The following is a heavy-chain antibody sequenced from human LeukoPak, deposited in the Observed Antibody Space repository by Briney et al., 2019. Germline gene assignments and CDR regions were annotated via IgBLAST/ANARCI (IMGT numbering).Heavy chain of an antibody. V-gene: IGHV3-7*03. CDR1: GFTFSNFW. Sequence: GGSLRLSCAASGFTFSNFWMTWVRQAPGKGLEWVANIKQDGSEKYYADSVKGRFTISRDNAKNSLYLQMNSLRAEDTAVYYCARGRVDDYWGQGTLVTVSS. J-gene: IGHJ4*02. CDR3: ARGRVDDY. CDR2: IKQDGSEK.